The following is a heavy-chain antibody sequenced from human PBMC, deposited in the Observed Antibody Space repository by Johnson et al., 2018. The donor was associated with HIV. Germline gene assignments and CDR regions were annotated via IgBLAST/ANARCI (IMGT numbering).Heavy chain of an antibody. J-gene: IGHJ3*02. CDR1: GFTFSSYT. V-gene: IGHV3-30-3*01. D-gene: IGHD6-19*01. CDR2: ISYDGSNK. CDR3: ARAPHPQWQWLPPGAFDI. Sequence: QVQLVESGGGVVQPGRSLRLSCAASGFTFSSYTMHWVRQAPGKGLEWVAVISYDGSNKYYGDSVKGRFTISRDNAKNSLYLQMNSLRAEDTAVYYCARAPHPQWQWLPPGAFDIWGQGTMVTVSS.